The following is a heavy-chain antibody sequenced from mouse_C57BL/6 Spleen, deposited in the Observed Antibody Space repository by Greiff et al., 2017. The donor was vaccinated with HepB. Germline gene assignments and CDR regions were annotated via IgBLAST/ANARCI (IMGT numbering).Heavy chain of an antibody. Sequence: EVQLQQSGPELVKPGASVKIPCKASGYTFTDYNMDWVKQSHGKSLEWIGDINPNNGGTIYNQKFKGKATLTVDKSSSTAYMELRSLTSEDTAVYCCAREGGGYYNWFAYWGQGTLVTVSA. V-gene: IGHV1-18*01. J-gene: IGHJ3*01. CDR3: AREGGGYYNWFAY. D-gene: IGHD2-3*01. CDR2: INPNNGGT. CDR1: GYTFTDYN.